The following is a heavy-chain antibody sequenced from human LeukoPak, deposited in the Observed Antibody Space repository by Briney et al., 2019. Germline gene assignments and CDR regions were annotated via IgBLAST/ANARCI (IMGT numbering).Heavy chain of an antibody. J-gene: IGHJ6*02. Sequence: SETLSLTCAVYGGSFSGYYWSWIRQPPGKGLEWIGEINHSGSTDYNPSLKSRVTISVDTSKNQFSLKLSSVTAADTAVYYCARVWELRYNYGMDVWGQGTTVTVSS. CDR2: INHSGST. CDR3: ARVWELRYNYGMDV. V-gene: IGHV4-34*01. CDR1: GGSFSGYY. D-gene: IGHD1-26*01.